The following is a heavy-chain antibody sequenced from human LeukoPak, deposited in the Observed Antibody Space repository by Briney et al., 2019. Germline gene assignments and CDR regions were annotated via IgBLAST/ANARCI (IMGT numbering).Heavy chain of an antibody. V-gene: IGHV3-23*01. CDR2: ISGISASM. CDR3: AGASSRWARPFDY. Sequence: PGGSLRLSCAASGFTFSSYAMSWIRQIPGKGLEWVSAISGISASMYYADSVKGRFTISRDNAKNTLYLQMNSLRAEDTAVYYCAGASSRWARPFDYWGQGTLVTVSS. D-gene: IGHD1-26*01. J-gene: IGHJ4*02. CDR1: GFTFSSYA.